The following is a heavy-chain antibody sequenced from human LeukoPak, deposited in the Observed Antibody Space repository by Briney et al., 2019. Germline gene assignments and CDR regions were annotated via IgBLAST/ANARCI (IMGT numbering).Heavy chain of an antibody. CDR3: ARARFGTAGADY. V-gene: IGHV3-7*01. Sequence: GGSLRLSCAASGFTFSNYWMNWVRQAPGKGLEWVANIKQDGSEKYYVDSVKGRFTISRDNAKNSLYLQMNSLRAEDTAVYYCARARFGTAGADYGGQGTLGTVSA. J-gene: IGHJ4*02. CDR2: IKQDGSEK. CDR1: GFTFSNYW. D-gene: IGHD1-1*01.